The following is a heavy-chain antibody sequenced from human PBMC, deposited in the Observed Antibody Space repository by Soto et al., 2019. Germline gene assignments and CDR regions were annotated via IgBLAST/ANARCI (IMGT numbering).Heavy chain of an antibody. CDR2: IAHDGSEK. V-gene: IGHV3-7*01. D-gene: IGHD3-10*01. CDR3: GCGLGVRAEP. Sequence: GWARKAKGRGLEWVATIAHDGSEKFYVDSVKGRFTISRDNAKNSLYLQLSSLRADDTAVNNCGCGLGVRAEPWGQ. J-gene: IGHJ3*01.